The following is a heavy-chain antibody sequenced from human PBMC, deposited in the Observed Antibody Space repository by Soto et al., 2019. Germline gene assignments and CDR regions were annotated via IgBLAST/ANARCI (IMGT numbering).Heavy chain of an antibody. CDR1: GGSISSGGYY. CDR3: ARDCSDYDILTGYSEVVNWFDP. Sequence: LSLTCTVSGGSISSGGYYWSWIRQHPGRGLEWIGYIYYSGSTYYNPSLKSRVTISVDTSKNQFSLKLSSVTAADTAVYYCARDCSDYDILTGYSEVVNWFDPWGQGTLVTVSS. V-gene: IGHV4-31*03. D-gene: IGHD3-9*01. CDR2: IYYSGST. J-gene: IGHJ5*02.